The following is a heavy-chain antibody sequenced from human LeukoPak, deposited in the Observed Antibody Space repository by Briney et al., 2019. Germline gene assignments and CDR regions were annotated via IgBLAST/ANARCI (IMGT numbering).Heavy chain of an antibody. V-gene: IGHV3-30-3*01. Sequence: GGSLRLSCAASGFTFRSYAMHWVRQAPGKGLEWLTVISYDGSNQFYTDSVKGRFTISRDNSKNTLYLQMNSLRAEDTAVYYCARDLEHCRNIICSNSAYWGQGTLVTVSS. CDR2: ISYDGSNQ. CDR3: ARDLEHCRNIICSNSAY. J-gene: IGHJ4*02. D-gene: IGHD2-2*01. CDR1: GFTFRSYA.